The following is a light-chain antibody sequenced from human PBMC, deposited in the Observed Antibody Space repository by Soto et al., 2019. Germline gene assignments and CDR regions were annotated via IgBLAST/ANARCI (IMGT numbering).Light chain of an antibody. CDR1: QSLVSSDGNTY. Sequence: DVVMTQSPLSLPVTLGQPASISCRSSQSLVSSDGNTYLNWFHQRPGQSPRRLIYKVSSRDSGVPDRFSGSWSGTDLTLEISRVEPEDVGVYYCMQGPHWPHTFGQGTKVEIK. V-gene: IGKV2-30*01. CDR2: KVS. CDR3: MQGPHWPHT. J-gene: IGKJ1*01.